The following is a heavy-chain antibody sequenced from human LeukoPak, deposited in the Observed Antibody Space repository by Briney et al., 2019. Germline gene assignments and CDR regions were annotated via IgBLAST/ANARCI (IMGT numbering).Heavy chain of an antibody. Sequence: GASVKVSCKASGYTFNANYIHWVRQAPGQGLEWMGWINPNSGETNYSQKFQGRVIVTRDTSISTAYMELSSLRSEDTAVYYCARVGKWDTAMVEGDAFDIWGQGTMVTVSS. CDR1: GYTFNANY. D-gene: IGHD5-18*01. CDR2: INPNSGET. CDR3: ARVGKWDTAMVEGDAFDI. J-gene: IGHJ3*02. V-gene: IGHV1-2*02.